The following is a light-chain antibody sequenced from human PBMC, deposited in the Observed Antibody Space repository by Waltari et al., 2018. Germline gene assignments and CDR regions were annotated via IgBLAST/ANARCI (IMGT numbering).Light chain of an antibody. V-gene: IGLV2-14*01. J-gene: IGLJ2*01. CDR1: SSDVGGYNY. Sequence: QSALTQPASVSGSPGQSITIPCPGTSSDVGGYNYFSWYQQHPGKAPKLRIYDVSNRPSGVSNRFSGSKSGNTASLTISGLQAEDEADYYCSSYTSSSTPVVFGGGTKLTVL. CDR2: DVS. CDR3: SSYTSSSTPVV.